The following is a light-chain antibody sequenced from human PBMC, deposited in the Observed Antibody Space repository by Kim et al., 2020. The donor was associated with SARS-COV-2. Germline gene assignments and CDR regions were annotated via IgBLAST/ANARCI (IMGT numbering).Light chain of an antibody. J-gene: IGKJ1*01. Sequence: VTVGDRVTITCRASQGITNSLAWYQQKPGKVPQLLIYAASALQSGVPSRFSGSVSGTDFTLTISSLQPEDVATYYCQKYNSAPWTFGQGTKVDIK. V-gene: IGKV1-27*01. CDR1: QGITNS. CDR3: QKYNSAPWT. CDR2: AAS.